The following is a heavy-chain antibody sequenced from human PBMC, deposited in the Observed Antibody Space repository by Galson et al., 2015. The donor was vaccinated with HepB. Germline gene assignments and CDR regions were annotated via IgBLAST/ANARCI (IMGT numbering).Heavy chain of an antibody. CDR1: GFTFRSYA. J-gene: IGHJ4*02. CDR3: TRSRGSQSAHNFQY. Sequence: SLRLSCAASGFTFRSYAMNWVRQAPGEGLEWVSEISDSGGETNYADSVKGRFTISRDNSENTLYLQMNSLSDDDTAVYFCTRSRGSQSAHNFQYWGQGAQVTVSS. D-gene: IGHD2-2*01. V-gene: IGHV3-23*01. CDR2: ISDSGGET.